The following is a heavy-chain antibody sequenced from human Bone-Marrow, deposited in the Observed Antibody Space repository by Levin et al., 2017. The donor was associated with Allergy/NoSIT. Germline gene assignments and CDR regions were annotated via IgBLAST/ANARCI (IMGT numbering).Heavy chain of an antibody. Sequence: SETLSLTCTVSGVSITSGSYYWSWIRQPAGKGLEWIGHSYTSGNITYNPSLKSRVTISLDTSKNQFSLKLRSVTAADTAVYYCARVLQYSYYYTDDWGKGTMVTVSS. D-gene: IGHD2-21*01. J-gene: IGHJ6*03. CDR2: SYTSGNI. CDR3: ARVLQYSYYYTDD. V-gene: IGHV4-61*09. CDR1: GVSITSGSYY.